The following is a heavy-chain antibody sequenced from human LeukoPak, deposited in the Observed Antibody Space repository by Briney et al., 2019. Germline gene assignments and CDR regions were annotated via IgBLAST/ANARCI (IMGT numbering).Heavy chain of an antibody. J-gene: IGHJ6*02. CDR1: GYTFTAYY. CDR3: ARGGNHYGMDV. V-gene: IGHV1-69*13. Sequence: SVKVSCKASGYTFTAYYIHWVRQAPGQGLEWMGGIIPIFGTANYAQKFQGRVTITADESTSTAYMELSSLRSEDTAVYYCARGGNHYGMDVWGQGTTVTVSS. D-gene: IGHD3-10*01. CDR2: IIPIFGTA.